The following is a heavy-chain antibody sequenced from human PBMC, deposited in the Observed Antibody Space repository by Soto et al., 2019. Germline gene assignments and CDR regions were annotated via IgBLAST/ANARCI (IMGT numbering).Heavy chain of an antibody. J-gene: IGHJ5*02. Sequence: PSETLSLTCAVYGGSFSGYYWGWIRQPPGKGLEWIGSIYYSGTSSYNPSLESRVTMSVDTSKKQLSLRLRSVTAADTTVYYCARLHCDSPNCVPLDPWGQGTLVTVSS. CDR3: ARLHCDSPNCVPLDP. D-gene: IGHD2-2*01. V-gene: IGHV4-39*01. CDR1: GGSFSGYY. CDR2: IYYSGTS.